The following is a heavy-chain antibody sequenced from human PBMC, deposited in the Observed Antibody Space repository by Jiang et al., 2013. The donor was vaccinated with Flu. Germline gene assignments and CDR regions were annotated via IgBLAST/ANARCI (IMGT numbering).Heavy chain of an antibody. D-gene: IGHD2-8*01. J-gene: IGHJ4*02. Sequence: VQLVESGGGLVQPGRSLRLSCTASGFTFGDYAVNWLRQAPGKGLEWVGFIRNKLYRGTTDYAASVKGRFTISRDDSKSVAYLQMSSLKTEDTAVYYCTRDLVRDIILIPGTYFDYWGQGRPGPPSPQ. V-gene: IGHV3-49*03. CDR2: IRNKLYRGTT. CDR3: TRDLVRDIILIPGTYFDY. CDR1: GFTFGDYA.